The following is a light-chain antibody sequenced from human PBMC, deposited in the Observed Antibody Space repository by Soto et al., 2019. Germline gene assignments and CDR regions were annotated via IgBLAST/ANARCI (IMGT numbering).Light chain of an antibody. Sequence: ALQLTQSPPSLSASVGDRVTITCRASQGINNALAWYQQKPGESPKLLIYDASNLVSGVPSRFSGSGSGTDFTLVISSLQPEDFATYYCQQFNSPLTFGGGTKVEIK. J-gene: IGKJ4*01. CDR3: QQFNSPLT. V-gene: IGKV1-13*02. CDR1: QGINNA. CDR2: DAS.